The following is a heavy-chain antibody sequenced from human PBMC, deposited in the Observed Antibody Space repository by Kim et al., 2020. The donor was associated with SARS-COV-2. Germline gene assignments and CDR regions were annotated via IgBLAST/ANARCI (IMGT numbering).Heavy chain of an antibody. D-gene: IGHD3-10*01. V-gene: IGHV1-3*01. J-gene: IGHJ4*02. CDR1: GYTFTSYA. CDR2: INAGNGNT. Sequence: ASVKVSCKASGYTFTSYAMHWVRQAPGQRLEWMGWINAGNGNTKYSQKFQGRITITRDTSASTAYMELSSLRSEDTAVYYCARVWFGESPSTYFDYWGQGTLVTVSS. CDR3: ARVWFGESPSTYFDY.